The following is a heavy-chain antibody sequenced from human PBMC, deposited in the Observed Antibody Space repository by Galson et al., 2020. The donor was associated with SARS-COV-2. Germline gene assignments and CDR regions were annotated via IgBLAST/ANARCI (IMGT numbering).Heavy chain of an antibody. D-gene: IGHD3-10*01. J-gene: IGHJ3*02. CDR3: ARGTTITMVRGVIKDAFDI. Sequence: KISCKASGGTFSSYAISWVRQAPGQGLEWMGGIIPIFGTANYAQKFQGRVTITADESTSTAYMELSSLRSEDTAVYYCARGTTITMVRGVIKDAFDIWGQGTMVTVSS. CDR1: GGTFSSYA. V-gene: IGHV1-69*01. CDR2: IIPIFGTA.